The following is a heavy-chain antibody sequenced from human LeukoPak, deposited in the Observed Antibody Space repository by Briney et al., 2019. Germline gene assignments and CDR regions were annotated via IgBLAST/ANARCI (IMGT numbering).Heavy chain of an antibody. V-gene: IGHV4-59*08. CDR3: ASFSDYGGNFFDY. CDR1: GGSISGYY. CDR2: IYHNGRT. Sequence: SETLSLTCTVSGGSISGYYWSWIRQPPGKGLEWIGYIYHNGRTNYNPSLKSRVTISVDTSENQFSLKLSSVTAADTAVYYCASFSDYGGNFFDYWGQGTLVTVSS. J-gene: IGHJ4*02. D-gene: IGHD4-23*01.